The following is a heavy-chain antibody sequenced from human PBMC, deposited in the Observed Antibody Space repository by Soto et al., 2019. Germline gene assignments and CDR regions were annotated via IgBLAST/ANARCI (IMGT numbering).Heavy chain of an antibody. Sequence: EVQLVESGGGLVQPGGSLRLSCAASGFIFSTYWMHWVRQAPGKGLVWVSRINSDGSRTSYADSVKGRFTISRHNVKNTLYLQMNSLRVEDTAVYYCARDRSQATVWFDPWGQGTLVTVSS. CDR3: ARDRSQATVWFDP. J-gene: IGHJ5*02. V-gene: IGHV3-74*01. CDR2: INSDGSRT. CDR1: GFIFSTYW.